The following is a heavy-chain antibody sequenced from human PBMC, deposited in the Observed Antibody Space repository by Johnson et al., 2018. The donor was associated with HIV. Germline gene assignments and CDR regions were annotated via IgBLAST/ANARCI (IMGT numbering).Heavy chain of an antibody. J-gene: IGHJ3*02. CDR3: TTEAPTLLRAFDI. CDR1: GFSVSSKY. Sequence: VQLVESGGGLVQPGRSLRLSCAASGFSVSSKYMSWVRQAPGKGLEWVSVIYSGGSPYYADSVKGRFTISRDNSKNTLYLQMNSLKTEDTAVYYCTTEAPTLLRAFDIWGQGTMVTVSS. CDR2: IYSGGSP. V-gene: IGHV3-66*01.